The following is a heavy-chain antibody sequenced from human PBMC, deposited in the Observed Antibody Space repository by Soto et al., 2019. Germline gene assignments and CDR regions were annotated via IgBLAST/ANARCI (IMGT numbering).Heavy chain of an antibody. CDR2: IYYSGST. Sequence: SETLSLTCTVSGCSISSSSYYWGWIRQPPGKGLEWIGSIYYSGSTYYNPSLKSRVTISVGTSKNQFSLKLSSVTAADTAVYYCARHTPAICISDHWGQGTLVTVSS. V-gene: IGHV4-39*01. CDR1: GCSISSSSYY. D-gene: IGHD2-15*01. CDR3: ARHTPAICISDH. J-gene: IGHJ4*02.